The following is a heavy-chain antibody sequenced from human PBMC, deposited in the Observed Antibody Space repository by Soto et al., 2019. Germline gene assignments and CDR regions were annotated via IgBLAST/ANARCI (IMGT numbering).Heavy chain of an antibody. J-gene: IGHJ4*02. CDR3: ARGVH. CDR2: IKHDGSEK. Sequence: EVQLVESGGGLVQPGGSLRLSCAASGFTFSRDWMSWVRQAPGRGLEWVANIKHDGSEKYYVDSVMDRFTISRDNAKNSLSLHMNSLRAEDTAVYYCARGVHWGQGTLVTVSS. D-gene: IGHD6-6*01. CDR1: GFTFSRDW. V-gene: IGHV3-7*01.